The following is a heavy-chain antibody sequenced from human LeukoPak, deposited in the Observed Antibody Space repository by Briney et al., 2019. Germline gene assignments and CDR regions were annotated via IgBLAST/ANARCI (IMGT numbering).Heavy chain of an antibody. D-gene: IGHD3-3*01. CDR1: GGSISSYY. CDR2: IYYSGST. J-gene: IGHJ4*02. CDR3: ARERRITIFGVVLYYFDY. Sequence: SETLSLTCTVSGGSISSYYWSWIRQPPGKGLEWIGYIYYSGSTSYNPSLKSRVTISVDTSKNQFSLKLSSVTAADTAVYYCARERRITIFGVVLYYFDYWGQGTLVTVSS. V-gene: IGHV4-59*01.